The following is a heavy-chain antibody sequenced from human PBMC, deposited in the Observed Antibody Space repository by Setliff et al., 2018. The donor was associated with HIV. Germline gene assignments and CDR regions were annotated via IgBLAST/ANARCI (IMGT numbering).Heavy chain of an antibody. D-gene: IGHD3-22*01. CDR2: LNPNRHNT. CDR3: ATARRDYDDRGRRSHHYIDV. V-gene: IGHV1-8*01. Sequence: VASVKVSCKPSEYSFTSYDINWVRQATGQGLEWMGWLNPNRHNTGNAHKFQGRVPMTWDTSISTAYLELSNLKFEDTDVYYCATARRDYDDRGRRSHHYIDVWGKGTTVTVSS. CDR1: EYSFTSYD. J-gene: IGHJ6*03.